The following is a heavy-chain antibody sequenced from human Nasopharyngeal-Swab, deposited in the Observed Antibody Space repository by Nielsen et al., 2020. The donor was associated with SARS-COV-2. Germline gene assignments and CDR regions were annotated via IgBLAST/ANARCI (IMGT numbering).Heavy chain of an antibody. Sequence: PGKGPEWIAEINHSGSTNYNPSLKSRVTLSVDTSMNQVSLEVSSVTAADTAVYYCARGLSGIVPAPILGLGPYYYYYYMAVWGKGTTVTVSS. V-gene: IGHV4-34*01. CDR2: INHSGST. J-gene: IGHJ6*03. CDR3: ARGLSGIVPAPILGLGPYYYYYYMAV. D-gene: IGHD2-2*01.